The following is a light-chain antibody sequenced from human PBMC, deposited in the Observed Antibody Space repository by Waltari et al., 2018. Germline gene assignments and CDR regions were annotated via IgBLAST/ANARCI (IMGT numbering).Light chain of an antibody. CDR3: CSYAGSSTVV. Sequence: QSALTQPASVSGSPGQSITISCTGTSSDVGGYNYVSWYQQHPGKAPKLMIYDVSKRPSGVSNRFSGSKSGNTASLTISGLQAEDEADYYCCSYAGSSTVVFGGVTKLTVL. CDR1: SSDVGGYNY. V-gene: IGLV2-23*02. CDR2: DVS. J-gene: IGLJ2*01.